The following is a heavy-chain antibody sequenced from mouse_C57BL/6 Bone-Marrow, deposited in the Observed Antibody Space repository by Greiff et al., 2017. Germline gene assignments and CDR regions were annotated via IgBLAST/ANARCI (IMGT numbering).Heavy chain of an antibody. CDR3: AREVAYYYAMDY. CDR2: INPYNGGT. Sequence: DVKLLESGPVLVKPGASVKMSCKASGYTFTDYYMNWVKQSHGKSLEWIGVINPYNGGTSYNQKFKGKATLTVDKSSSTAYMELNSLTSEDSAVYYCAREVAYYYAMDYWGQGTSVTVSS. V-gene: IGHV1-19*01. J-gene: IGHJ4*01. D-gene: IGHD1-1*02. CDR1: GYTFTDYY.